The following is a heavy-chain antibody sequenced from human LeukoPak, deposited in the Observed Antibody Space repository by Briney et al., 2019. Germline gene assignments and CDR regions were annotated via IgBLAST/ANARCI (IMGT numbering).Heavy chain of an antibody. V-gene: IGHV1-18*01. CDR1: GYKFTTAG. J-gene: IGHJ5*02. CDR2: ISASNGAT. CDR3: AREGFYDYWSNSYTGNWLDP. Sequence: SVKVSCKASGYKFTTAGISWVRQAPGRGLEWMGWISASNGATKYSQKFQGRITMTTDTMTTAHMELRSLRSDDTAIYYCAREGFYDYWSNSYTGNWLDPWGQGTPVTVSS. D-gene: IGHD3-3*01.